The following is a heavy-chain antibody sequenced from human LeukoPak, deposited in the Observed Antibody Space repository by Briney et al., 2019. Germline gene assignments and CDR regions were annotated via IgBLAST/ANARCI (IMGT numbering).Heavy chain of an antibody. D-gene: IGHD3-22*01. J-gene: IGHJ6*02. Sequence: ASVKVSCKASGYTFTSYDINWVRQATGQGLEWMGWMNPNSGNTSYAQKFQGRVTMTRDTSTSTVYMELSSLRSEDTAVYYCARWWDDGSGYSYLYGMDVWGQGTTVTVSS. CDR2: MNPNSGNT. CDR3: ARWWDDGSGYSYLYGMDV. CDR1: GYTFTSYD. V-gene: IGHV1-8*01.